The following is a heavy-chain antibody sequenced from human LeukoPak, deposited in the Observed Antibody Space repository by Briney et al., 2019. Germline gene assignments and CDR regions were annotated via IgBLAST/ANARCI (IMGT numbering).Heavy chain of an antibody. V-gene: IGHV4-59*08. CDR3: ARRYCSSTRCYKGHFDY. D-gene: IGHD2-2*02. CDR2: IYDSGST. Sequence: TSETLSLTCTVSGGSISGYYWSWIRQPPGKGLEWLGYIYDSGSTNYNPSLKSRVTISVDTSKNQFSLKLSSVTAADTAVYYCARRYCSSTRCYKGHFDYWGQGTLVTVSS. CDR1: GGSISGYY. J-gene: IGHJ4*02.